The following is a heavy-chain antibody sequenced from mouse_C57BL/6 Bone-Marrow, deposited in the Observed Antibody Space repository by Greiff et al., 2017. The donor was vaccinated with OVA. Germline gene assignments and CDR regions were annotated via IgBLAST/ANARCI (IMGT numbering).Heavy chain of an antibody. V-gene: IGHV5-6*01. CDR3: ACYSNYSY. CDR2: ISSVGSYT. J-gene: IGHJ2*01. CDR1: GFTFSSYG. Sequence: EVKVVESGGDLVKPGGSLKLSCAASGFTFSSYGMSWVRQTPDKRLEWVATISSVGSYTYYPDSVKGRFTISRDNAKNTLYLQMCSLKSEDTAMYYCACYSNYSYWGQGTTLTVSS. D-gene: IGHD2-5*01.